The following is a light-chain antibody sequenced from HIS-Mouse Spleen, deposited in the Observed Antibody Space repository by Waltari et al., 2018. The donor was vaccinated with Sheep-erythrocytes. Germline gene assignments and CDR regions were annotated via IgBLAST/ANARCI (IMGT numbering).Light chain of an antibody. CDR3: NSRDSSGNHLV. V-gene: IGLV3-19*01. CDR1: SLRSYY. Sequence: SSELTQDPAVSVALGQTVRITSQGDSLRSYYASWYQQKPGQAHVLVIYGKNNRPSGITDRFSGSSSGNTASLTITGTQAEDEADYYCNSRDSSGNHLVFGGGTKLTVL. CDR2: GKN. J-gene: IGLJ3*02.